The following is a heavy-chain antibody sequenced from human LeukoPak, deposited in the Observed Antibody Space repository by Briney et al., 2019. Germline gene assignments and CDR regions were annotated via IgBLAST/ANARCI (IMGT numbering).Heavy chain of an antibody. Sequence: SETLSLTCTVAGASISSYSWSWIRQPPGQGLEWIGSVYSDETNKYSHSLKSRLTMTVDTSNNRFSLRLSSVPAADTAVYYCARLFGTRFAPWGQGTLVSVSS. CDR3: ARLFGTRFAP. J-gene: IGHJ5*02. CDR1: GASISSYS. V-gene: IGHV4-4*09. D-gene: IGHD3-10*01. CDR2: VYSDETN.